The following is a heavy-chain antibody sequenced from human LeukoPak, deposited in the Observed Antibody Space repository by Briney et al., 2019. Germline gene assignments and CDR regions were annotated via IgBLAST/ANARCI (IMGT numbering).Heavy chain of an antibody. CDR2: ISGSGGST. CDR1: GFTFSSYA. CDR3: AKDEPRISMIVVGLDY. Sequence: GGSLRLSCAASGFTFSSYAMSWVRQAPGKGLEWVSAISGSGGSTYYADSVKGRFTISRDNSKNTLYLQMNSLRAEDTAVYYCAKDEPRISMIVVGLDYWGQGTLVTVSS. J-gene: IGHJ4*02. V-gene: IGHV3-23*01. D-gene: IGHD3-22*01.